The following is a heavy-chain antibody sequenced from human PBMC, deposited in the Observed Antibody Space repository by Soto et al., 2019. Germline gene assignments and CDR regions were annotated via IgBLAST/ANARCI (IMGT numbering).Heavy chain of an antibody. CDR3: VRTGTTDDY. CDR2: IYYSGDS. V-gene: IGHV4-30-4*01. CDR1: GASVSSGDYY. D-gene: IGHD4-17*01. Sequence: SETLSLTCTVSGASVSSGDYYWSSIRQSPGKGLEWIGYIYYSGDSYYNPSLKGRLTISIDTSKNQFSLILNSVTVADTAIYSCVRTGTTDDYWCPGTLVTVPS. J-gene: IGHJ4*02.